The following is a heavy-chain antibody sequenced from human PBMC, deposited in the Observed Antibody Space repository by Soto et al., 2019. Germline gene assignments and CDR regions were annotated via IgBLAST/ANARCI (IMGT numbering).Heavy chain of an antibody. Sequence: PSETLSLTCAVYGGSFSGYYWSWIRQPPGKGLEWIGEINHSGSANYNPSLKSRGTISVDTSKNQFSLKLSSVTAADTAVDYCAREPRGRWYFYYWGEGHLVAV. D-gene: IGHD2-15*01. J-gene: IGHJ4*02. V-gene: IGHV4-34*01. CDR2: INHSGSA. CDR3: AREPRGRWYFYY. CDR1: GGSFSGYY.